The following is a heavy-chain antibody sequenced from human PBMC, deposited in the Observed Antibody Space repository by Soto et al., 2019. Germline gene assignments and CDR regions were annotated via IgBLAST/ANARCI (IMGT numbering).Heavy chain of an antibody. CDR2: IYWNDDK. CDR3: ARSRVPPFWYNRTSCYLDY. V-gene: IGHV2-5*01. Sequence: SGPTLVNPTQTLTLTCTFSGFSLSTSGVGVGWIRQPPGKALEWLALIYWNDDKRYSPSLKSRLTITRDTTKNQVVLTMTDMDPVDTATYYCARSRVPPFWYNRTSCYLDYWGQGTLVTVSS. D-gene: IGHD1-1*01. CDR1: GFSLSTSGVG. J-gene: IGHJ4*02.